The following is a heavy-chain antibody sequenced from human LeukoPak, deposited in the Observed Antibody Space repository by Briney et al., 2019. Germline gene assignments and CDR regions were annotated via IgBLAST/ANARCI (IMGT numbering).Heavy chain of an antibody. D-gene: IGHD3-10*01. V-gene: IGHV4-59*08. Sequence: RPSETLSHTCTVSGGTISSYYWSWIRQPPGKGLEWIGYIYYSGSTNYNPSLKSRVTISVDTSKNQFSLKLSSVTAADTAVYYCAGRGFWSRAFDIWGQGTMVTVSS. CDR2: IYYSGST. J-gene: IGHJ3*02. CDR3: AGRGFWSRAFDI. CDR1: GGTISSYY.